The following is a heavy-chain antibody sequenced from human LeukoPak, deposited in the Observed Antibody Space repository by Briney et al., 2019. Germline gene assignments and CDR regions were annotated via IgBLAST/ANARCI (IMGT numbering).Heavy chain of an antibody. CDR3: ARGRYISGY. V-gene: IGHV4-39*07. CDR1: GGSISSSSYY. J-gene: IGHJ4*02. D-gene: IGHD3-10*01. CDR2: IYYSGST. Sequence: SETLSPTCTVSGGSISSSSYYWGWIRQPPGKGLEWIGSIYYSGSTYHNPSLKSRVTISVDTSKNQFSLKLSSVTAADTAVYYCARGRYISGYWGQGTLVTVSS.